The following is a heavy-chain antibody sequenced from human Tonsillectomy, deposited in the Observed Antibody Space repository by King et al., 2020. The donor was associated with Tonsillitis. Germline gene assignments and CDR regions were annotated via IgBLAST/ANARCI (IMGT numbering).Heavy chain of an antibody. V-gene: IGHV4-34*01. CDR2: INHSGST. D-gene: IGHD1-26*01. CDR1: GGSFSGYY. CDR3: ARGLTWVGATSGAFDI. J-gene: IGHJ3*02. Sequence: VQLQQWGAGLFKPSETLSLTCAVYGGSFSGYYWSWIRQPPGKGLEWIGEINHSGSTNYNPSLKSRVTISVDTSKKQFSLKLSSVTAADTAVYYCARGLTWVGATSGAFDIWGQGTMVTVSS.